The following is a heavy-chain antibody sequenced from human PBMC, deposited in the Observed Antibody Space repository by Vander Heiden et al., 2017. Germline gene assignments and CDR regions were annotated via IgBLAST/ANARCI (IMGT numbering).Heavy chain of an antibody. CDR2: ISSSGSTI. CDR3: ARDLGSYYYDSSGYPRGFDY. Sequence: QVQLVEAGGGLVKPGGSLRLSCAASGFTFSHYDMSWIRQAPGKWLEWVSYISSSGSTIYYADSVKGRFTISRDNAKNSLYLQMNSLRAEDTAVYYCARDLGSYYYDSSGYPRGFDYWGQGTLVTVSS. V-gene: IGHV3-11*01. D-gene: IGHD3-22*01. CDR1: GFTFSHYD. J-gene: IGHJ4*02.